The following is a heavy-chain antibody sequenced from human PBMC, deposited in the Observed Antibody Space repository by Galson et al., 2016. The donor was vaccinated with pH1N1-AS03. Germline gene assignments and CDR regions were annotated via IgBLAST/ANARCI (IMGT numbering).Heavy chain of an antibody. D-gene: IGHD6-25*01. CDR3: ARAGQRHRVGDY. Sequence: ETLSLTCSVSGDSIGRNDWSCIRQAPGKGLEFIGVISRSGDTTYNPSLKSRVSISVDKSKNQFSLNLSSVTAADTAVYYCARAGQRHRVGDYWGHGTLVTVSS. CDR2: ISRSGDT. V-gene: IGHV4-59*12. J-gene: IGHJ4*01. CDR1: GDSIGRND.